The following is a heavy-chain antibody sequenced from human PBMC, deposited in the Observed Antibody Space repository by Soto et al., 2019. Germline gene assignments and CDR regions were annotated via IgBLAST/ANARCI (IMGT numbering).Heavy chain of an antibody. D-gene: IGHD1-26*01. CDR2: ISSSSSYI. CDR3: AREGWELGYYYYGMDV. V-gene: IGHV3-21*01. Sequence: GGSLRLSCAASGFTFSSYSMNWVRQAPGKGLEWVSSISSSSSYIYYADSVKGRFTISRDNSKNTLYLQMNSLRAEDTAVYYCAREGWELGYYYYGMDVWGQGTTVTVSS. J-gene: IGHJ6*02. CDR1: GFTFSSYS.